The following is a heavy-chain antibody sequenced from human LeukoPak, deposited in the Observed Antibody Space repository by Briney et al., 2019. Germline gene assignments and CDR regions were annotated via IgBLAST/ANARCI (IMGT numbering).Heavy chain of an antibody. V-gene: IGHV4-59*08. CDR3: ARGITYGDSYYFDY. CDR1: GGSISSYY. J-gene: IGHJ4*02. Sequence: PSETLSLTCTVSGGSISSYYWSWLRQPPGKGLEWIGYIYYSGSTNYNPSLKSRVTISVDTSKNQFSLKLSSVTAADTAVYYCARGITYGDSYYFDYWGQGTLVTVSS. CDR2: IYYSGST. D-gene: IGHD4-17*01.